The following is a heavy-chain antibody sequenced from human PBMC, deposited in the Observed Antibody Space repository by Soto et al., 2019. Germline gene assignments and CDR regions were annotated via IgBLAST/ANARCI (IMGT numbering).Heavy chain of an antibody. V-gene: IGHV3-23*01. CDR2: ISGSGGST. D-gene: IGHD4-17*01. CDR3: AKDRSRVTTVSDY. J-gene: IGHJ4*02. Sequence: PGGSMRLSCEASGFTFSRYAMSGARKAPGKGLEWVSAISGSGGSTYYADSVKGRFTISRDNSKNTLYLQMNSLRAEDTAVYYCAKDRSRVTTVSDYWGQGTLVTVSS. CDR1: GFTFSRYA.